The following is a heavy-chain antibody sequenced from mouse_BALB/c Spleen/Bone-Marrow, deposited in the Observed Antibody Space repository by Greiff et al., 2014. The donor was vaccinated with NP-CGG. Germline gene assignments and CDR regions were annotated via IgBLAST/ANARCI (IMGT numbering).Heavy chain of an antibody. CDR2: INPYNGGT. Sequence: EVQGVESGPELVKPGASMKISCKASGYSFTGYTMNWVKQSHGKNLEWIGLINPYNGGTSYNQKFKGKATLTVDKSSSTAYTELLSLTSEDSAVYYCARGDYYGSSSFAYWGQGTLVTVSA. CDR1: GYSFTGYT. CDR3: ARGDYYGSSSFAY. D-gene: IGHD1-1*01. V-gene: IGHV1-18*01. J-gene: IGHJ3*01.